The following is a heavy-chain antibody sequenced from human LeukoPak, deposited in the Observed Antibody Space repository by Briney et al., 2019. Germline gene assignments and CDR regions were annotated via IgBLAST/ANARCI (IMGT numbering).Heavy chain of an antibody. J-gene: IGHJ4*02. CDR2: IYYSGST. CDR3: ARQSGSGSHIDY. V-gene: IGHV4-59*08. D-gene: IGHD3-22*01. Sequence: PSETPSLTCTVSGGSISSYYWSWIRQPPGKGLEWIAYIYYSGSTNYNPPLKSRVTISVDTSKNQFSLKLSSVTAADTAVYYCARQSGSGSHIDYWGQGTLVTVSS. CDR1: GGSISSYY.